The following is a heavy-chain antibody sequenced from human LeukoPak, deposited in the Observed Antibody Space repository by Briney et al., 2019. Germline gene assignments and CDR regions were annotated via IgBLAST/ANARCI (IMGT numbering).Heavy chain of an antibody. CDR2: IIPIFGTA. V-gene: IGHV1-69*05. J-gene: IGHJ4*02. Sequence: ASVKVSRKASGGTFSSYAISWVRQAPGQGLEWMGRIIPIFGTANYAQKFQGRVTITTDESTSTAYMELSSLRSEDTAVYYCARDLEIAAAGTTLDYWGRGTLVTVSS. D-gene: IGHD6-13*01. CDR3: ARDLEIAAAGTTLDY. CDR1: GGTFSSYA.